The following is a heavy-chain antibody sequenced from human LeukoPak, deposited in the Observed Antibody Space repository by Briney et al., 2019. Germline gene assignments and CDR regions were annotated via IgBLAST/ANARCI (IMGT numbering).Heavy chain of an antibody. CDR3: ARDFGVLRYFDWADY. Sequence: GGSLRLSCAASGFTFSSYSMNWVRQAPGKGLEWVSSISSSSSYIYYADSVKGRFTISRDNAKNSLYLQMNSLRAEDTAVYYCARDFGVLRYFDWADYWGQGTLVTVSS. CDR2: ISSSSSYI. CDR1: GFTFSSYS. V-gene: IGHV3-21*04. J-gene: IGHJ4*02. D-gene: IGHD3-9*01.